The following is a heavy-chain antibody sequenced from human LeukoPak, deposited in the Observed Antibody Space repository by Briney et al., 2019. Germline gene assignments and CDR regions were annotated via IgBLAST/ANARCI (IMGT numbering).Heavy chain of an antibody. J-gene: IGHJ4*02. V-gene: IGHV3-23*01. CDR3: ARRIVTMIVVVTKYFDY. CDR1: GFTFSSYT. CDR2: ISGSGGST. D-gene: IGHD3-22*01. Sequence: GGSLRLSCAASGFTFSSYTMSWVRQAPGKGLEWVSAISGSGGSTYYADSVKGRFTISRDNSKNTLYLQMNSLRAEDTAVYYCARRIVTMIVVVTKYFDYWGQGTLVTVSS.